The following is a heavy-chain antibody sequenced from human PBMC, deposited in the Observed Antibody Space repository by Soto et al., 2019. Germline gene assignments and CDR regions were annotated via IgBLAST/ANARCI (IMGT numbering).Heavy chain of an antibody. Sequence: QVQLQESGSGLVKPSQTLSLTCAVSGGSMSSGDYSWSWIRQPPGKGLEWIAYIYHSGSTYYNPYLKSRVTVSVDRSENQVSLKLSSVTAADTAMYYCARHFAGRDFDLWGRGTLVTVSS. CDR2: IYHSGST. V-gene: IGHV4-30-2*01. CDR1: GGSMSSGDYS. D-gene: IGHD2-21*01. J-gene: IGHJ2*01. CDR3: ARHFAGRDFDL.